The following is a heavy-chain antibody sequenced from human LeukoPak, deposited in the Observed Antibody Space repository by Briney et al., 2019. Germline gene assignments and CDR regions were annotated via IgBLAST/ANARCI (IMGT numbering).Heavy chain of an antibody. CDR3: ARDPGYYDSSGAL. V-gene: IGHV4-61*08. CDR1: GGSISGGSISGYH. J-gene: IGHJ4*02. D-gene: IGHD3-22*01. Sequence: PSETLSLTCSVSGGSISGGSISGYHWSWIRQPPGKGLELIAYMHYSGTTHYNPSLKSRVSISVDTSKNQFSLKLSSVTAADTAVYYCARDPGYYDSSGALWGQGTLVTVSS. CDR2: MHYSGTT.